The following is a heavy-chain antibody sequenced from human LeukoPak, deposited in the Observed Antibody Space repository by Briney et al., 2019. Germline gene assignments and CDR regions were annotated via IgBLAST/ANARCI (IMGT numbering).Heavy chain of an antibody. CDR2: LNPRGGST. J-gene: IGHJ3*02. V-gene: IGHV1-46*04. Sequence: ASVKVSCKASGYTFTNYYIHWVRQAPGQGLEWMGVLNPRGGSTTYAQKLQGRVTMTSDTSTSTVYMELSSLRSEDTAVYYCARRRDDYGDSNDAFDIWGQGTMVTVSS. CDR1: GYTFTNYY. D-gene: IGHD4-17*01. CDR3: ARRRDDYGDSNDAFDI.